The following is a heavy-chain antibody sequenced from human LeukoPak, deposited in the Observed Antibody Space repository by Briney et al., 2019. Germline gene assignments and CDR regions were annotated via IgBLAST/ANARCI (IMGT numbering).Heavy chain of an antibody. CDR2: IIPIFGTA. V-gene: IGHV1-69*01. D-gene: IGHD1-26*01. CDR1: GGTFSSYA. J-gene: IGHJ4*02. Sequence: SVKVSCKASGGTFSSYAISWVRQAPGHGLEWMGGIIPIFGTANYAQKFQGRVTITAEESTSTAYMELSSQRSEDTAVYYCARGAGSPTAAPDYWGQGTLVTVSS. CDR3: ARGAGSPTAAPDY.